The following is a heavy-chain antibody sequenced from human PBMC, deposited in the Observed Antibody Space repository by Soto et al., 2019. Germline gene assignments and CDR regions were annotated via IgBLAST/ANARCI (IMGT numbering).Heavy chain of an antibody. CDR3: AKDKGKKYFDF. CDR1: GLTFSEAG. CDR2: ISDDGSKE. J-gene: IGHJ4*02. V-gene: IGHV3-30*18. Sequence: GGSLRLSCAVSGLTFSEAGMHWVRQAPGKGLEWVAVISDDGSKEYYADSGKGRFTISRDNSKNTLSLQMNSLRLEDTAVYYCAKDKGKKYFDFWGQGTLVTVYS.